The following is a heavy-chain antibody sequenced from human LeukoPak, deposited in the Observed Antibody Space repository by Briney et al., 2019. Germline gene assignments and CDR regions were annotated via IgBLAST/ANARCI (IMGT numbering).Heavy chain of an antibody. Sequence: PGGSLRLSCAASGFTFSSYAMSWVRQAPGKGLEWVSAISGSGGSTYYADSVKGRFTISRDNSKNTLYLQTNSLRAEDTAVYYCAKDSYSGSYFDYWGQGTLVTVSS. CDR3: AKDSYSGSYFDY. J-gene: IGHJ4*02. CDR1: GFTFSSYA. CDR2: ISGSGGST. V-gene: IGHV3-23*01. D-gene: IGHD1-26*01.